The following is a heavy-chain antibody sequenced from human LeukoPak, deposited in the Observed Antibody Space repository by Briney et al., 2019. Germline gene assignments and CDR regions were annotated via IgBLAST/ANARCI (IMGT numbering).Heavy chain of an antibody. Sequence: GGSLRLSCAASGFTFSSYSMNWVRQAPGKGLEWVSYISSSSSTIYYADSVKGRFTISRDNAKNSLFLQMNSLRAEDTAVYYCARDRGYYGSGNYYYYYMDVWGKGTTVTISS. J-gene: IGHJ6*03. V-gene: IGHV3-48*04. D-gene: IGHD3-10*01. CDR1: GFTFSSYS. CDR3: ARDRGYYGSGNYYYYYMDV. CDR2: ISSSSSTI.